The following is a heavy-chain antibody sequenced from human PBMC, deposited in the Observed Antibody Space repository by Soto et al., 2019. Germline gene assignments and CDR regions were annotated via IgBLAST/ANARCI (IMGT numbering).Heavy chain of an antibody. D-gene: IGHD1-26*01. Sequence: KQSQTLSLTCAISGDSVSSNSAAWNWIRQSPSRGLEWLGRTYYRSKWYNDYAVSVKSRITINPETSKNQFSLQLNSVAPEDTAVYDFARGLVGAFNWFDPWGQGTLVTVSS. J-gene: IGHJ5*02. CDR2: TYYRSKWYN. CDR1: GDSVSSNSAA. V-gene: IGHV6-1*01. CDR3: ARGLVGAFNWFDP.